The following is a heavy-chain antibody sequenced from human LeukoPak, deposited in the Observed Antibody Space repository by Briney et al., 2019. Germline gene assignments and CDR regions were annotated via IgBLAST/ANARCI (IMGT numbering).Heavy chain of an antibody. J-gene: IGHJ6*02. CDR1: GFSFSSFW. CDR3: ARARDMGV. CDR2: INQDGSEK. Sequence: QPGGALRLSCAASGFSFSSFWMSWVRQAPGKGLEWVANINQDGSEKYYVDSVKGRFSIPRDNAKNSLYVQMNSLRAEDTAVYYCARARDMGVWGQGNTVTVSS. V-gene: IGHV3-7*04.